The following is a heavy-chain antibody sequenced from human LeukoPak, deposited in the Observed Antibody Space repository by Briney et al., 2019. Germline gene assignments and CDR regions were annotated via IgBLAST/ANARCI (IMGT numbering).Heavy chain of an antibody. CDR2: IWYDGSNK. CDR3: AREQVGASAVSYYYYMDV. J-gene: IGHJ6*03. V-gene: IGHV3-33*01. D-gene: IGHD1-26*01. CDR1: GFTFSSYG. Sequence: GGSLRLSCAASGFTFSSYGMHWVRQAPGKGLEWVAVIWYDGSNKYYADSVKGRFTISRDNSKNTLYLQMNSLRAEDTALYYCAREQVGASAVSYYYYMDVWGKGTTVTVSS.